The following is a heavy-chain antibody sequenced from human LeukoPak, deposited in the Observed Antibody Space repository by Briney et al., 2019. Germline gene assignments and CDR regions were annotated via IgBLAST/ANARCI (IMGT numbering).Heavy chain of an antibody. Sequence: PGRSLRLSCADSGFTFSAHAMHWVRQAPGKGLEWVAVISSDGSDQFYADSVKGRFTISRDNSKNTLFLQMNSLRTEDTAVYYCASRGGIANQQLIFPGGSFYFDYWGQGTLATVSS. D-gene: IGHD3-10*01. V-gene: IGHV3-30-3*01. J-gene: IGHJ4*02. CDR1: GFTFSAHA. CDR2: ISSDGSDQ. CDR3: ASRGGIANQQLIFPGGSFYFDY.